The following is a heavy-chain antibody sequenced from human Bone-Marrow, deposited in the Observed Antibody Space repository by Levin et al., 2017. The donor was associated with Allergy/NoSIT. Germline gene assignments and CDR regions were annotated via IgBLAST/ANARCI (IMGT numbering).Heavy chain of an antibody. CDR1: GGTLSSYA. D-gene: IGHD5-24*01. V-gene: IGHV1-69*13. CDR2: IIPFSGTT. J-gene: IGHJ6*02. CDR3: ARAPIVYKGGPKSRYGMDV. Sequence: SVKVSCKASGGTLSSYAFTWVRQAPGQGLECMGGIIPFSGTTHYAQKFQGRVTITADESTSTAYMELNSLRSEDTAVYYCARAPIVYKGGPKSRYGMDVWGQGTTVTVSS.